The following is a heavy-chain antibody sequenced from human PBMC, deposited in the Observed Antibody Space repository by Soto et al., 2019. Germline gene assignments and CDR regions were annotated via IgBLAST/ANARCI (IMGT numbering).Heavy chain of an antibody. Sequence: KASETLSLTCTVSGGSVSSGSYYWSWIRQPPGKGLEWIGYIYYSGSTNYNPSLKSRVTISVDTSKNQFSLKLSSVTAADTAVYYCARGGYCSGGSCYGLSRWMGYPNWFDPWGQGTLVTVST. CDR2: IYYSGST. J-gene: IGHJ5*02. D-gene: IGHD2-15*01. CDR3: ARGGYCSGGSCYGLSRWMGYPNWFDP. CDR1: GGSVSSGSYY. V-gene: IGHV4-61*01.